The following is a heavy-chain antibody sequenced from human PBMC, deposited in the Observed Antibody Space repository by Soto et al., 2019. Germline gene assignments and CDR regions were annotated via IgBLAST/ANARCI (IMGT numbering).Heavy chain of an antibody. V-gene: IGHV1-8*01. CDR2: MNPNSGKT. Sequence: ASVKVSCKASGYTFTSYDINWVRQATGQGLEWMGWMNPNSGKTDYAQKFQGRVTITRDDSISTAYMELSSLRSEDTAVYYCARVFDYGTGSWGQGTLVTVSS. CDR1: GYTFTSYD. D-gene: IGHD4-17*01. J-gene: IGHJ4*02. CDR3: ARVFDYGTGS.